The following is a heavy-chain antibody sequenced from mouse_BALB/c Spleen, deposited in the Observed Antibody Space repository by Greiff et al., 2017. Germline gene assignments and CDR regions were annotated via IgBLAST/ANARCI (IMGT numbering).Heavy chain of an antibody. CDR1: GFNIKDTY. CDR3: AGNYYGYDGGDFDD. CDR2: IDPANGNT. J-gene: IGHJ2*01. Sequence: VQLQQSGAELVKPGASVKLSCTASGFNIKDTYMHWVKQRPEQGLEWIGRIDPANGNTKYDPKFQGKATITADTSSNTAYLQLSSLTSEDTAVYYCAGNYYGYDGGDFDDWGQGTTLTVSS. V-gene: IGHV14-3*02. D-gene: IGHD2-2*01.